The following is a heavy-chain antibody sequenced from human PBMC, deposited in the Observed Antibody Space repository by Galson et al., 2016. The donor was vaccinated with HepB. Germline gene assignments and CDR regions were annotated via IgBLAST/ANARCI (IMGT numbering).Heavy chain of an antibody. J-gene: IGHJ4*02. Sequence: SVKVSCKASGYTFTSYGISWVRQAPGQGLEWMGWINTYNDDTAYAQKLQGRVTMTTDTSTTTAYMELRTLRSDDTAVYYCARDYFGSGSNYFFDNWGQGTLVTVSS. CDR2: INTYNDDT. CDR1: GYTFTSYG. D-gene: IGHD3-10*01. V-gene: IGHV1-18*01. CDR3: ARDYFGSGSNYFFDN.